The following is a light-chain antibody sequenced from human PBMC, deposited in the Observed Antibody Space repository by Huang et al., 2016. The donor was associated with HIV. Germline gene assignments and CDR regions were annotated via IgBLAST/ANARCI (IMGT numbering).Light chain of an antibody. V-gene: IGKV1-8*01. CDR1: QNIANY. J-gene: IGKJ5*01. Sequence: AIRMTQSPSSLSASTGDRVTITCRASQNIANYLAWYQQKPGKAPKLLIHDATTLHNGVPSRFSGSGSGTDVALNISCLQSEDFATYYCQQYFNYPFFGPGTRLEIK. CDR2: DAT. CDR3: QQYFNYPF.